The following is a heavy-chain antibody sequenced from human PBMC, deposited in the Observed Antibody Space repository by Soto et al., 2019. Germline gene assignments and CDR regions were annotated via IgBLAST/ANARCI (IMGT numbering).Heavy chain of an antibody. CDR3: ATALGCRSTSCTLDY. CDR1: GGTFGSYA. Sequence: VQLVQSGAEVKKPGSSVKVSCKASGGTFGSYAFSWVRQAPGQGLEWMGGIIPVSGAAHYAQKFQGRVTITADESTSTAYMELSSLSSKDTAVYYCATALGCRSTSCTLDYWGQGTRVIVSS. D-gene: IGHD2-2*01. J-gene: IGHJ4*02. V-gene: IGHV1-69*01. CDR2: IIPVSGAA.